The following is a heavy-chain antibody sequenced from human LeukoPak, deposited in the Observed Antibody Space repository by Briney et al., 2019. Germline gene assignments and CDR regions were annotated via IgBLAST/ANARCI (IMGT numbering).Heavy chain of an antibody. CDR1: GYKFNAHW. CDR3: ASAYSYIHFDY. CDR2: IYPDDSDT. D-gene: IGHD5-18*01. Sequence: GESLKISCKGSGYKFNAHWIAWVRQMPGKGLEWMGIIYPDDSDTRYSPSFQGQVTISADKSINTAYLQWSSLKASDTAMYYCASAYSYIHFDYWGQGTLVTVSS. V-gene: IGHV5-51*01. J-gene: IGHJ4*02.